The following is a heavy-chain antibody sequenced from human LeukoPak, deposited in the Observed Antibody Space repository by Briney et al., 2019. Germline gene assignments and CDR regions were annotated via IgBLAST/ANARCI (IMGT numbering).Heavy chain of an antibody. CDR2: ASASGGST. CDR3: AKSLGNQGVIDY. Sequence: GGSLRLSCAASGFIFRNHAMNWVRQAPGQGLEWVSGASASGGSTFNTDSVKGRFSISRDNSKNTLYLEMNSLRAEDTALYYCAKSLGNQGVIDYWGQGTLVTVSS. D-gene: IGHD3-10*01. V-gene: IGHV3-23*01. CDR1: GFIFRNHA. J-gene: IGHJ4*02.